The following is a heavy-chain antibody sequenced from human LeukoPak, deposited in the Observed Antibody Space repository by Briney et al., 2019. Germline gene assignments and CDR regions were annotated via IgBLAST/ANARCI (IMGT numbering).Heavy chain of an antibody. CDR2: IIPIFGTA. CDR3: ARGRIAEENWFDP. J-gene: IGHJ5*02. D-gene: IGHD6-13*01. CDR1: GGTFSSYA. Sequence: ASVKVSCKASGGTFSSYAISWVRQAPGQGLEWMGGIIPIFGTANYAQKFQGRVTITTDESTSTAYMELSSLRSEDTAVYYCARGRIAEENWFDPWGQGTLVTVPS. V-gene: IGHV1-69*05.